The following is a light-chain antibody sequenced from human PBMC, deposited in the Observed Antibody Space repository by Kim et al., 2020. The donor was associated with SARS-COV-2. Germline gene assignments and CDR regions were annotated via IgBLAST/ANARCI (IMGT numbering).Light chain of an antibody. CDR2: AAS. J-gene: IGKJ4*01. CDR3: QQSYSTPPT. CDR1: QSISSY. Sequence: ASVGDRVTITCRASQSISSYLNWYQQKPGKAPKLLIYAASSLQSGVPSGFSGSGSGTDFTLTISSLQPEDFATYYCQQSYSTPPTFGGGTKVDIK. V-gene: IGKV1-39*01.